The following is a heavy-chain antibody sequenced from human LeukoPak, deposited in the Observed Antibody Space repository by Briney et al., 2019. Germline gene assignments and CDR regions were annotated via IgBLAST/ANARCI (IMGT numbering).Heavy chain of an antibody. CDR3: ASHWVVVPAAKDDFDY. D-gene: IGHD2-2*01. CDR1: GFTFSNYW. V-gene: IGHV3-7*01. Sequence: KTGGSLRLSCAASGFTFSNYWMGWVRQAPGKGLEWVANIKQDGSEIYYVDSVKGRFTISRDTAKDSLYLQMNSLRAEDTAVYYCASHWVVVPAAKDDFDYWGQGTLVTVSS. J-gene: IGHJ4*02. CDR2: IKQDGSEI.